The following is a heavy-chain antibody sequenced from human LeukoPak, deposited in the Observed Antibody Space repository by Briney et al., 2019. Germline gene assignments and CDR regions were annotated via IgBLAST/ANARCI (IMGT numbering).Heavy chain of an antibody. V-gene: IGHV3-23*01. CDR3: TKDPSGDYVGAFDP. J-gene: IGHJ5*02. Sequence: GGSLKLFCAASGISFSTHSLSWVRQAPGKGPEGGPSITGSHGVTYNTDSVEGRFTISRDNTQNTLYLQMNSLTAEDTAVYYCTKDPSGDYVGAFDPWGQGTLVTVSS. CDR1: GISFSTHS. D-gene: IGHD4-17*01. CDR2: ITGSHGVT.